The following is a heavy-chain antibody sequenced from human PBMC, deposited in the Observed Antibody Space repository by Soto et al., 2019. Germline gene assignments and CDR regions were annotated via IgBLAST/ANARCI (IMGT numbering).Heavy chain of an antibody. J-gene: IGHJ4*02. CDR3: ARDLAKGGGSAGFDY. D-gene: IGHD1-26*01. CDR2: INPKSGGT. Sequence: QVQLVQSGAEVKKPGASVNVSCKASGYTFTVYYMHWVRQAPGQGLEWMGWINPKSGGTMYPQKFQGRVTMSWDTSISTAYMALTRLRSDDTAGYYCARDLAKGGGSAGFDYWGQGPLVTVSS. CDR1: GYTFTVYY. V-gene: IGHV1-2*02.